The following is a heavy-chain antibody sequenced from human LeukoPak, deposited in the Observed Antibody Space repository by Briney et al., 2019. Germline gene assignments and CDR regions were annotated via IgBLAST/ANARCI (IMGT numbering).Heavy chain of an antibody. D-gene: IGHD2-15*01. V-gene: IGHV3-11*01. J-gene: IGHJ6*03. CDR1: GFTFSDYY. Sequence: GGSLRLSCAASGFTFSDYYMSWIRRAPGKGLEWVSSISRSGSTKYYADSVKGRFTISRDNAKNSLFLQMNSLRAEDTAVYYCARVLRYCSGGNCYSGGLGYMDVWGKGTTVTISS. CDR3: ARVLRYCSGGNCYSGGLGYMDV. CDR2: ISRSGSTK.